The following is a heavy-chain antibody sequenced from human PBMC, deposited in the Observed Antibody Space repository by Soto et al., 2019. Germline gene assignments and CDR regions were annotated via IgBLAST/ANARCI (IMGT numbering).Heavy chain of an antibody. CDR2: ISGSGGST. Sequence: EVQLLESGGGLVQPGGSLRLSCAASGFTFSSYAMSWVRQAPGKGLEWVSAISGSGGSTYYADSVKGRFTISRDNSKNTLYLQMNSLRAEDTAVYYCAKDFLLFCIAAAGTDECDAFDIWGQGTMVTVSS. V-gene: IGHV3-23*01. CDR3: AKDFLLFCIAAAGTDECDAFDI. J-gene: IGHJ3*02. CDR1: GFTFSSYA. D-gene: IGHD6-13*01.